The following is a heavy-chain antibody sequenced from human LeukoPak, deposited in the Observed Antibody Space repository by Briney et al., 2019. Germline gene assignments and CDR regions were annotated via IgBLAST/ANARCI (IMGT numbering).Heavy chain of an antibody. CDR3: ARERSFRGNYYFDY. CDR1: GFSVSNNY. CDR2: IYRDDST. D-gene: IGHD1-26*01. Sequence: GGSLRLSCGASGFSVSNNYMSWVGQDPGKGLEWVSVIYRDDSTYYADSVTGRFTISRDNSRNTLYLQMNRLRAEDTAVYYCARERSFRGNYYFDYWGQGAQVTVSS. V-gene: IGHV3-66*01. J-gene: IGHJ4*02.